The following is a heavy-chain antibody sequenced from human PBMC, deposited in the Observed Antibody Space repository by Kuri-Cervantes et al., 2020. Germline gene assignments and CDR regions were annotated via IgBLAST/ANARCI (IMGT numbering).Heavy chain of an antibody. Sequence: GSLRLSCAASGFTFSSYAMSWVRQAPGKGLEWVSYISSSSSTIYYADSVKGRFTISRDNSKNTLYLQMNSLRAEDTAVYYCAKDKPQSSGGMDVCGQGTTVTVSS. D-gene: IGHD3-22*01. CDR1: GFTFSSYA. CDR3: AKDKPQSSGGMDV. J-gene: IGHJ6*02. V-gene: IGHV3-48*01. CDR2: ISSSSSTI.